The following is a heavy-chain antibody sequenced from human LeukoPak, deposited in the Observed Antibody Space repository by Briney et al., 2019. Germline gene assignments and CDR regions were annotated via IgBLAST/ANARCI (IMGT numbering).Heavy chain of an antibody. V-gene: IGHV4-31*03. CDR1: GGSISSGGYY. CDR2: IYYSGST. CDR3: ARDDAGYCSSTSCYRGPYYMDV. D-gene: IGHD2-2*02. Sequence: PSETLSLTCTVSGGSISSGGYYWSWIRQHPGKGLEWIGYIYYSGSTYYNPSLKSRVTISVDTSKNQFSLKLSSVTAADTAVYYCARDDAGYCSSTSCYRGPYYMDVWGKGTTVTVSS. J-gene: IGHJ6*03.